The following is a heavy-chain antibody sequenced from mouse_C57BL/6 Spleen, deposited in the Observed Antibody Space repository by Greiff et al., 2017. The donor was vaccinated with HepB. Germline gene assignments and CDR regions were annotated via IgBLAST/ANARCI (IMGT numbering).Heavy chain of an antibody. V-gene: IGHV5-16*01. D-gene: IGHD1-1*01. CDR3: ARDDGSSYDAMDY. J-gene: IGHJ4*01. CDR2: INYDGSST. Sequence: EVHLVESEGGLVQPGSSMKLSCTASGFTFSDYYMAWVRQVPEKGLDWVANINYDGSSTYYLDSLKSRFIISRDNAKNILYLQMSSLKSEDTATYYCARDDGSSYDAMDYWGQGTSVTVSS. CDR1: GFTFSDYY.